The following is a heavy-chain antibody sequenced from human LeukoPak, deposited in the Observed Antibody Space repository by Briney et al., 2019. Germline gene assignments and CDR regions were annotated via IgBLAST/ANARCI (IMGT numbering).Heavy chain of an antibody. J-gene: IGHJ4*02. CDR3: ARDGDGSGVAKY. V-gene: IGHV4-59*01. Sequence: PSETLSLTCTVSGXSISSYYWSWIRQPPGKGLEWIGYIYYSGSTNYNPSLKSRVTMSVDTSKNQFSLKLSSVTAADTAVYYCARDGDGSGVAKYWGQGTLVTVSS. CDR2: IYYSGST. D-gene: IGHD5-24*01. CDR1: GXSISSYY.